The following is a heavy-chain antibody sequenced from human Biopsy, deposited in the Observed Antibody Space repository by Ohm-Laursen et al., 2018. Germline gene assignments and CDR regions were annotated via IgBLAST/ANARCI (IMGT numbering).Heavy chain of an antibody. CDR1: GGTFSNYG. V-gene: IGHV1-69*06. D-gene: IGHD2-21*01. CDR2: NIPILGTG. CDR3: ATRLTGYFHH. Sequence: SSVKVSCKAPGGTFSNYGVNWVRQAPGQGLEWLGGNIPILGTGNYAQKFQDRVAVAADTSTSTATMELRSLRSDDTAVYYCATRLTGYFHHWGQGTLVIVSS. J-gene: IGHJ1*01.